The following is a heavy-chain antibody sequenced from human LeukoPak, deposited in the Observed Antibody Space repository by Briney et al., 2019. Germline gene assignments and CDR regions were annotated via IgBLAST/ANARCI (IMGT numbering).Heavy chain of an antibody. V-gene: IGHV5-51*01. CDR3: ARHGAYRAGTSAFDI. D-gene: IGHD6-19*01. Sequence: ESLKISCKGSGYSFTSYWIGWVRQMPGKGLEWMGIIYPGDSDTRYSPSFQGQVTISADKSISTAYLQWSSLKASDTAMYYCARHGAYRAGTSAFDIWGQGTMVTVSS. CDR2: IYPGDSDT. CDR1: GYSFTSYW. J-gene: IGHJ3*02.